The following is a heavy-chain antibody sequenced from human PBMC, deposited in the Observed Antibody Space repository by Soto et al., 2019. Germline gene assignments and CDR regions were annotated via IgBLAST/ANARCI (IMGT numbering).Heavy chain of an antibody. D-gene: IGHD5-18*01. CDR3: VRGGGGYGNGTIDY. Sequence: KASETLSLTCTVSGGSISNYYLSWVRQSPGKGLEWIGYIFYIGTTNYNPSLKSRVTISLDTSKNQFSLKLRSVTAADTAVYYCVRGGGGYGNGTIDYWGQGTLVTVSS. V-gene: IGHV4-59*01. CDR1: GGSISNYY. J-gene: IGHJ4*02. CDR2: IFYIGTT.